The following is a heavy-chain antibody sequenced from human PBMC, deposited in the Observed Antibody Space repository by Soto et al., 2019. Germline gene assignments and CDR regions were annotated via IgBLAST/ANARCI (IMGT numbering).Heavy chain of an antibody. J-gene: IGHJ6*02. Sequence: QVQLVQSGAEVKKTGASVKVSCKASGYTFTTYSITWMRQAPGQGLEWMGWINAFNGNTNYAQKFQGRVTMTTDTSTSTVNMALRSLRSDDTAVYYCARDWDNSGWGGGRGMDVWGQGTTVIVSS. CDR3: ARDWDNSGWGGGRGMDV. D-gene: IGHD6-19*01. CDR2: INAFNGNT. V-gene: IGHV1-18*01. CDR1: GYTFTTYS.